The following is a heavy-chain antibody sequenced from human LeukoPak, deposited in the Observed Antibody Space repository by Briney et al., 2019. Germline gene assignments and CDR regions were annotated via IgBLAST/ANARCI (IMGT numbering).Heavy chain of an antibody. CDR1: GLSFSSYA. V-gene: IGHV3-30-3*01. D-gene: IGHD4-17*01. CDR3: ARDGHGVPLEY. J-gene: IGHJ4*02. CDR2: ISYDGTEK. Sequence: PGSSLRLSCAASGLSFSSYAMHWVHQAPGKGLEWVAVISYDGTEKYYGDSVKGRFTISRDNSKNTLYLQMNSLRAEDTALYYCARDGHGVPLEYWGQGTLVTVSP.